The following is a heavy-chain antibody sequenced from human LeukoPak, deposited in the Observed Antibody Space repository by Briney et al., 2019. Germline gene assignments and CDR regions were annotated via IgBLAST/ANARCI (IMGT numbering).Heavy chain of an antibody. V-gene: IGHV3-74*01. CDR1: GFTFSTYW. CDR3: ARKAGHGYGMDV. J-gene: IGHJ6*02. D-gene: IGHD6-19*01. Sequence: GGSLRLSCAASGFTFSTYWMHWVRQAPGKGLMWVSRINSDGGDTIYADSVKGRFTISIDNAKNTLYLQMSSLRAEDTAMYYCARKAGHGYGMDVWGQGTTVTVSS. CDR2: INSDGGDT.